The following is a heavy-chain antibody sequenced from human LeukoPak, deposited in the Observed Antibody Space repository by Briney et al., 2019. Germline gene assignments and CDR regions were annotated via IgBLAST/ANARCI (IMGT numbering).Heavy chain of an antibody. J-gene: IGHJ5*02. CDR1: GFSFRNAW. V-gene: IGHV3-74*01. CDR3: ARSDWFDP. D-gene: IGHD3-3*01. Sequence: GGSQRLSCAASGFSFRNAWMHWVRQAPGKGLVWVSRIKGDGSVTVYADSVKGRFTISRDNAKNTLYLQMNSLRVEDTAVYYCARSDWFDPWGQGTLVTVSS. CDR2: IKGDGSVT.